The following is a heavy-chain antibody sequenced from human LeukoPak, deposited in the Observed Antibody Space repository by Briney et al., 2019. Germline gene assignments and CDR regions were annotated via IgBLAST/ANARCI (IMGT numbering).Heavy chain of an antibody. Sequence: GASVKVSCKASGGTFSSYAISWVRQAPGQGLEWMERIIPILGIANYAQKFQGRVTITADKSTSTAYMELSSLRSEDTAVYYCARHKRWTIPFDYWGQGTLVTVSS. CDR1: GGTFSSYA. J-gene: IGHJ4*02. V-gene: IGHV1-69*04. CDR2: IIPILGIA. CDR3: ARHKRWTIPFDY. D-gene: IGHD1-1*01.